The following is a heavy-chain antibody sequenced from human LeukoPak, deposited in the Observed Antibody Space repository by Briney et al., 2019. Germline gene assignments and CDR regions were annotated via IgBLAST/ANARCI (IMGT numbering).Heavy chain of an antibody. Sequence: SETLSLTCTVSNGSISSYHWSWVRQPPGKGLEWIGYILTSGTTNYNPSLRSRLTISVDTSKNQFTLKLSSVTAADTAVYCCARLRVSGSYLYYFDYWGQGTLVTVSS. D-gene: IGHD1-26*01. V-gene: IGHV4-4*09. CDR1: NGSISSYH. CDR3: ARLRVSGSYLYYFDY. J-gene: IGHJ4*02. CDR2: ILTSGTT.